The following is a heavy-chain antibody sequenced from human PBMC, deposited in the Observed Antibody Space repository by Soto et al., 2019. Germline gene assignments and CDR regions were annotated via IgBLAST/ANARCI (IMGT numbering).Heavy chain of an antibody. CDR2: IYWDDDK. D-gene: IGHD3-22*01. V-gene: IGHV2-5*02. CDR1: GFSLSTSGVG. J-gene: IGHJ3*02. Sequence: QITLKESGPTLVKPTQTLTLTCTFSGFSLSTSGVGVGWIRQPPGKALEWLALIYWDDDKRYSPSLKSRLTITKDTAKNQVVLTITNMDPVDTATYDCAQTTPYDSSGYPDAFDIWGQGTMVTVSS. CDR3: AQTTPYDSSGYPDAFDI.